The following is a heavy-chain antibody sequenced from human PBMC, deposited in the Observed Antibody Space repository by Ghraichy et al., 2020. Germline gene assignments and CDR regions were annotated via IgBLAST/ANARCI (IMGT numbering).Heavy chain of an antibody. J-gene: IGHJ6*02. V-gene: IGHV3-30-3*01. CDR1: GFTFSSYA. CDR3: ARDGDDFWSGYYSNYYYGMDV. D-gene: IGHD3-3*01. CDR2: ISYDGSNK. Sequence: LSLTCAASGFTFSSYAMHWVRQAPGKGLEWVAVISYDGSNKYYADSVKGRFTISRDNSKNTLYLQMNSLRAEDTAVYYCARDGDDFWSGYYSNYYYGMDVWGQGTTVTVSS.